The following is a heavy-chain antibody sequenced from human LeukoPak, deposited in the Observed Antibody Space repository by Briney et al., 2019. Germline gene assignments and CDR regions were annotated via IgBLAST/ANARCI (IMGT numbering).Heavy chain of an antibody. CDR3: ARSPAYYYDSSGYYLWARHHYYGMDV. J-gene: IGHJ6*02. V-gene: IGHV1-18*01. Sequence: ASVKVSCKASGYTFTSYGISWVRQAPGQGLEWMGWISAYNGNTNYAQKLQGRVTMTTDTSTSTAYMELRSLRSDDTAVYYCARSPAYYYDSSGYYLWARHHYYGMDVWGQGTTVTVSS. CDR2: ISAYNGNT. D-gene: IGHD3-22*01. CDR1: GYTFTSYG.